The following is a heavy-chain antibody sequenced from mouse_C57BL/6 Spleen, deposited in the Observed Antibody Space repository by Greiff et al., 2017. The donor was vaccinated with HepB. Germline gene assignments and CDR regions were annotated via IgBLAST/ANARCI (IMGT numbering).Heavy chain of an antibody. J-gene: IGHJ4*01. V-gene: IGHV1-18*01. Sequence: EVKLQESGPELVKPGASVKIPCKASGYTFTDYNMDWVKQSHGKSLEWIGDINPNNGGTIYNQKFKGKATLTVDKSSSTAYMELRSLTSEDTAVYYCARSYYAMDYWGQGTSVTVSS. CDR3: ARSYYAMDY. CDR1: GYTFTDYN. CDR2: INPNNGGT.